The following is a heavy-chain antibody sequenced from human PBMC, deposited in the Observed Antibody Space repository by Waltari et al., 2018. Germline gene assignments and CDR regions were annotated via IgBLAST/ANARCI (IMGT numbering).Heavy chain of an antibody. V-gene: IGHV3-23*01. J-gene: IGHJ4*02. D-gene: IGHD2-21*02. CDR3: AKDQISGDGRWVFDY. CDR2: IFGDGRGI. CDR1: GFTFGPYA. Sequence: EVQLLESGGGLVQPGGSLRLSCAASGFTFGPYAMTWVRQAPGKGLECVSGIFGDGRGIFYTDSVKGRFTISRDNSKNTLYLQMNSLRAEDTAVYFCAKDQISGDGRWVFDYWGQGTLVTVSS.